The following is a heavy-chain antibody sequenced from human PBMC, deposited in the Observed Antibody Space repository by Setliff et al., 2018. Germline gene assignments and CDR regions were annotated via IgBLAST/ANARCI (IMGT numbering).Heavy chain of an antibody. CDR2: ISRSSTYI. CDR3: ASAGHSGSWFPFDAFHI. J-gene: IGHJ3*02. D-gene: IGHD6-13*01. V-gene: IGHV3-21*01. Sequence: GGSLRLSCAASGFTFSTHSMNWVRQAPGKGLEWVSSISRSSTYIYYADSIKGRLTISRDNAKNSLYLQMTSLRAEDTAVYYCASAGHSGSWFPFDAFHIWGQGTMVTVAS. CDR1: GFTFSTHS.